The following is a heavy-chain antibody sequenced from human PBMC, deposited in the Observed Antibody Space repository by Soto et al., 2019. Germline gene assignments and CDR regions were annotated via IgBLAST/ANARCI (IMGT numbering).Heavy chain of an antibody. V-gene: IGHV3-48*02. CDR3: ARDSSWSVLMVYAMGGWFDP. D-gene: IGHD2-8*01. J-gene: IGHJ5*02. CDR1: GFTFENCG. CDR2: IIHPDIT. Sequence: PGGSLSLSCAASGFTFENCGMIWVRQAPGKGLEWVAAIIHPDITNYADSVKGRFTISRDNAKNSLYLQMNSLRDEDTAVYYCARDSSWSVLMVYAMGGWFDPWGQGTLVTVSS.